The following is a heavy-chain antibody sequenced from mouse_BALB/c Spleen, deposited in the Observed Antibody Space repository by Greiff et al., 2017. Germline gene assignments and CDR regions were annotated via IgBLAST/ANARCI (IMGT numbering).Heavy chain of an antibody. CDR1: GFTFSSFG. V-gene: IGHV5-17*02. CDR2: ISSGSSTI. CDR3: ARSYDGYNWYFDV. Sequence: EVKVVESGGGLVQPGGSRKLSCAASGFTFSSFGMHWVRQAPEKGLEWVAYISSGSSTIYYADTVKGRFTISRDNPKNTLFLQMTSLRSEDTAMYYCARSYDGYNWYFDVWGAGTTVTVSS. D-gene: IGHD2-3*01. J-gene: IGHJ1*01.